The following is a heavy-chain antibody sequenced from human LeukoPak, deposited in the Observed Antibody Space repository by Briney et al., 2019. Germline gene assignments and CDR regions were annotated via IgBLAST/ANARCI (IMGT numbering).Heavy chain of an antibody. CDR3: TRFESDFAYYYGMDV. CDR1: GFTFNVFS. Sequence: GGSLRLSCAASGFTFNVFSMNWIRQAPGKGLEWVSSISSKSEHILYSDSVKDRLTISRDNAKNSLYLQMNSLRVEDTAVYYCTRFESDFAYYYGMDVWGQGTTVTVSS. V-gene: IGHV3-21*01. D-gene: IGHD2-21*01. J-gene: IGHJ6*02. CDR2: ISSKSEHI.